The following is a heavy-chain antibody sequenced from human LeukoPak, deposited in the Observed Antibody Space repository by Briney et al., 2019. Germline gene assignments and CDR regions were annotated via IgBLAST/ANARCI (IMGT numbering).Heavy chain of an antibody. CDR2: IKQDGSER. D-gene: IGHD3-10*01. CDR1: GFTFSGFS. CDR3: ARAGSHWHYVY. V-gene: IGHV3-7*01. J-gene: IGHJ4*02. Sequence: GGSLRLSCAASGFTFSGFSMSWVRQSPTKGLEWVANIKQDGSERFYVDSVKGRFTISRDNAKNSLSLQMNNLRVEDTAVYYCARAGSHWHYVYWGQGTVVTVSS.